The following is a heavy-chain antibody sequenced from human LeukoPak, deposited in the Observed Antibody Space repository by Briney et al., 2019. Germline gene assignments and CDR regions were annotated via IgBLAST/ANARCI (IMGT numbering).Heavy chain of an antibody. J-gene: IGHJ4*02. D-gene: IGHD6-13*01. CDR1: GGSFSGYY. Sequence: SETLSLTCAVYGGSFSGYYWSWIRQPPGKGLEWIGYIYYSGSTNYNPSLKSRVTISVDTSKNQFSLKLSSVTAADTAVYYCARERIPIAAAGTYFDYWGQGTLVTVSS. CDR3: ARERIPIAAAGTYFDY. CDR2: IYYSGST. V-gene: IGHV4-59*01.